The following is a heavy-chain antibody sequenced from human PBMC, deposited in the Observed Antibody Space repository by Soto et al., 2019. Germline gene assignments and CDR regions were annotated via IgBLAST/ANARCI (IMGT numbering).Heavy chain of an antibody. CDR2: INGDGSNT. J-gene: IGHJ4*02. D-gene: IGHD2-15*01. Sequence: EVHLVESGGGLVQPGGSLSLSCAASGFTFSSYWMHWVRQAPGKGLVWVSRINGDGSNTNYADSVKGRFTISRDNAKNTLYLQMNSLRADDTAVYYCARVCTGGSCYQCDSWGQGTLVTVSS. CDR3: ARVCTGGSCYQCDS. V-gene: IGHV3-74*01. CDR1: GFTFSSYW.